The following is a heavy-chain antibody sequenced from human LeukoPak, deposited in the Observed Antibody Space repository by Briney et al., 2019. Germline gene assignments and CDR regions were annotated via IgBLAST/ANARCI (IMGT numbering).Heavy chain of an antibody. Sequence: SETLSLTCTVSGGSISSYYWSWIRQPPGKGQEWIGYIYYSGSTNYNPSLKSRVTISVDTSKNQFSLKLSSVTAADTAVYYCARVEFGSGSTHFDYWGQGTLVTVSS. D-gene: IGHD3-10*01. CDR3: ARVEFGSGSTHFDY. J-gene: IGHJ4*02. CDR2: IYYSGST. V-gene: IGHV4-59*01. CDR1: GGSISSYY.